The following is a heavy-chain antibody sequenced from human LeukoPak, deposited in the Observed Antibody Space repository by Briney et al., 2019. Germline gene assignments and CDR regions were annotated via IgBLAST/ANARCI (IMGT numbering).Heavy chain of an antibody. D-gene: IGHD3-3*01. Sequence: PGGSLRLSCTASGFTFSSYAMSWVRQAPGKGLEWVSAISGSGGGTYYADSVKGRFTISRDNSKNTLYLQMNSLRAEDTAVYYCAKTSIYDFWSGYYEGSDYWGQGTLVTVSS. V-gene: IGHV3-23*01. CDR2: ISGSGGGT. CDR1: GFTFSSYA. CDR3: AKTSIYDFWSGYYEGSDY. J-gene: IGHJ4*02.